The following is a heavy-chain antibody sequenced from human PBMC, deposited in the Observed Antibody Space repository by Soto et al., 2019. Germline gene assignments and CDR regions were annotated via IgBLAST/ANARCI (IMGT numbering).Heavy chain of an antibody. V-gene: IGHV1-18*01. CDR2: ISGYNGDT. CDR3: AKNGQPPYYYYGMDV. J-gene: IGHJ6*02. CDR1: GGTFSSYA. Sequence: ASVKVSCKASGGTFSSYAISWVRQAPGQGLEWMGWISGYNGDTNYAQKFQGRVTMTVDTSTTTAFMELTSLTSDDRAVYYCAKNGQPPYYYYGMDVWGQGTTVTV. D-gene: IGHD2-8*01.